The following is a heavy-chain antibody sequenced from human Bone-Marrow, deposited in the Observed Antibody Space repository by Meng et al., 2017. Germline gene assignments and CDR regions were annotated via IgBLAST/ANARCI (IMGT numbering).Heavy chain of an antibody. CDR1: GFTFSSYA. V-gene: IGHV3-23*01. Sequence: GESLKISCAASGFTFSSYAMSWVRQAPGKGLEWVSAISGSGGSTYYADSVKGRFTISRDNSKNTLYLQMNSLRAEDTTVYYCARVPYCGGDYYEISISARLGAFDIWGQGTMVTVSS. CDR2: ISGSGGST. CDR3: ARVPYCGGDYYEISISARLGAFDI. J-gene: IGHJ3*02. D-gene: IGHD2-21*02.